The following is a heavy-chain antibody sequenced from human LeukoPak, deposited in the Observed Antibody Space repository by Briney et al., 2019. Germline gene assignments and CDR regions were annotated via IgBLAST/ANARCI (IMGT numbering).Heavy chain of an antibody. CDR2: IIPIFGTA. CDR3: ARDRAVAADI. CDR1: GYTFTSYA. Sequence: SVKVSCKASGYTFTSYAISWVRQAPGQGLEWMGRIIPIFGTANYAQKFQGRVTITTDESTSTAYMELSSLRSEDTAVYYCARDRAVAADIWGQGIMVTVSS. D-gene: IGHD6-19*01. V-gene: IGHV1-69*05. J-gene: IGHJ3*02.